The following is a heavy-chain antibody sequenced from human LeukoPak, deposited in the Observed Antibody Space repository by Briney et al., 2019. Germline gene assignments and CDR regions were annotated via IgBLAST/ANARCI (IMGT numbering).Heavy chain of an antibody. CDR2: IYISGSP. V-gene: IGHV4-4*07. CDR1: GGSISSYD. CDR3: AREWGSVAAAGPADY. Sequence: PSETLSLTCTVSGGSISSYDWSWIRQPAGKGLEWIGRIYISGSPNYNSSLKSRVTMSVDTSKNQISLKVSSVTAADTAVYYCAREWGSVAAAGPADYWGQGTLVTVSS. D-gene: IGHD6-13*01. J-gene: IGHJ4*02.